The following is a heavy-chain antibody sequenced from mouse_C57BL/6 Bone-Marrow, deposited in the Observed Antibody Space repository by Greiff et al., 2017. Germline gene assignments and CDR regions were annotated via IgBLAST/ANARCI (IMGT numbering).Heavy chain of an antibody. Sequence: VKLVESGEGLVKPGGSLKLSCAASGFTFSSYAMSWVRQTPEKRLEWVAYISSGGDYIYYADTVKGRFTISRDNARNTLYLQMSSLKSEDTAMYYCTRDYGSSYYAMDYWGQGTSVTVSS. CDR2: ISSGGDYI. J-gene: IGHJ4*01. CDR1: GFTFSSYA. V-gene: IGHV5-9-1*02. CDR3: TRDYGSSYYAMDY. D-gene: IGHD1-1*01.